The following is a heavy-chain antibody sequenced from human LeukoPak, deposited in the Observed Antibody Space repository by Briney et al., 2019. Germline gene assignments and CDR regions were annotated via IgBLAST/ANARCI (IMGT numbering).Heavy chain of an antibody. V-gene: IGHV1-69*13. D-gene: IGHD2-15*01. CDR2: IIPRLATT. CDR3: ARAGYCITGSCPPGGY. J-gene: IGHJ4*01. Sequence: SVKVSCKASGDTFSSSAISWVRQAPGHGLEWMGGIIPRLATTNYAQNFQGRVTITADESTSTTYVELSSLRSEDTGVYYCARAGYCITGSCPPGGYWGQGTLVTVSS. CDR1: GDTFSSSA.